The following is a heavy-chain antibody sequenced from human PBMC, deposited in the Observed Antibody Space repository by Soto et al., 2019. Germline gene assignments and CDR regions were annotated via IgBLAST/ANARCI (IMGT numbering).Heavy chain of an antibody. CDR3: AKDQSVGIAAAGHHYYGMDV. D-gene: IGHD6-13*01. CDR1: GFTFSSYG. CDR2: ISYDGSNK. J-gene: IGHJ6*02. V-gene: IGHV3-30*18. Sequence: QVQLVESGGGVVQPGRSLRLSCAASGFTFSSYGMHWVRQAPGKGLEWVAVISYDGSNKYYADSVKGRFTISRDNSKNTLYLQMNSLRAEDTAVYYCAKDQSVGIAAAGHHYYGMDVWGQGTTVTVSS.